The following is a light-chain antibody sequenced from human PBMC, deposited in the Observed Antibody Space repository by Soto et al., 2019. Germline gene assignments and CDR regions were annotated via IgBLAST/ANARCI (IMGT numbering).Light chain of an antibody. CDR3: QQYYSYPPIT. CDR1: QTISTW. CDR2: DAS. J-gene: IGKJ5*01. Sequence: DIQVTQSPPTLSASVGDRVTITCRASQTISTWMAWYQQKPGKAPKLLVYDASTLQSGVASRFSGSGSGTDFTLTISCLQSEDFATYYCQQYYSYPPITFGQGTRLEI. V-gene: IGKV1-5*01.